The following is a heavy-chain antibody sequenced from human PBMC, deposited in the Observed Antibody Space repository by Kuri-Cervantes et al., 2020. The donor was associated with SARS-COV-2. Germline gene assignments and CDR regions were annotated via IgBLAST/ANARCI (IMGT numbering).Heavy chain of an antibody. CDR2: IRYDGSNK. Sequence: GESLKISCAASGFTFSSYGMHWARRAPGKGLEWVAFIRYDGSNKYYADSVKGRFTISRDNSKNTLYLQMNSLRAEDTAVYYCATESSSWYGGSFDYWGQGTLVTVSS. CDR1: GFTFSSYG. CDR3: ATESSSWYGGSFDY. V-gene: IGHV3-30*02. D-gene: IGHD6-13*01. J-gene: IGHJ4*02.